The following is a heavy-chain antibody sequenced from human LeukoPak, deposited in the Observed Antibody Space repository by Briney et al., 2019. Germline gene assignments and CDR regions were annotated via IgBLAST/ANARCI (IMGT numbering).Heavy chain of an antibody. V-gene: IGHV3-15*01. CDR1: GFTFSNAW. Sequence: GGSLRLSCAASGFTFSNAWMSWVRQAPGKGLDWVGRITSRTDGGTAEHAAPVKGRFTISRDDSKNTLYLQMNSLKTDDTAVYYCTTDLSYDLVWGTSGYWGLGTLVTVSS. CDR2: ITSRTDGGTA. D-gene: IGHD3-16*01. J-gene: IGHJ4*02. CDR3: TTDLSYDLVWGTSGY.